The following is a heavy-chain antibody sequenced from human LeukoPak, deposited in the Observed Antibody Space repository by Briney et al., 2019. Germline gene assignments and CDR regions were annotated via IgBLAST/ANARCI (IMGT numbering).Heavy chain of an antibody. CDR1: GFTFRSHG. CDR2: ISYDGSET. V-gene: IGHV3-30*03. CDR3: ARSREWELLSSFDS. Sequence: GGSLRLSCAASGFTFRSHGIHWVRQAPGKGLECVALISYDGSETYYVDSVRGRFTITRDNSKDTVDLHMSSLRADDTAVYYCARSREWELLSSFDSWGQGTLVTVSS. D-gene: IGHD1-26*01. J-gene: IGHJ4*02.